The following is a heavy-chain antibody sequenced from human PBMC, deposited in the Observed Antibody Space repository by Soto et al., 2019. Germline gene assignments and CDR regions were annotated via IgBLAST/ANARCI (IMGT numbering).Heavy chain of an antibody. Sequence: ESGGGLAQPGGSLRLSCAASGFTLSGYAMDWVRQAPGKGLEYVSGISSNGVGTYYANSVQGRFTISRDNSKNTVYLQMGSLRPEDMAVYYCARRARPDFYYMDVWGKGNTVTVSS. J-gene: IGHJ6*03. V-gene: IGHV3-64*01. CDR2: ISSNGVGT. D-gene: IGHD6-6*01. CDR1: GFTLSGYA. CDR3: ARRARPDFYYMDV.